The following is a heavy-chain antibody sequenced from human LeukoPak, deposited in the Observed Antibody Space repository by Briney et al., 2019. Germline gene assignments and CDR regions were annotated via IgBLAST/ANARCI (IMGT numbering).Heavy chain of an antibody. CDR1: GFTFKNYG. Sequence: GGSLRLSCAASGFTFKNYGMSWVRQAPGKGLEWVSAICTSGDCTYYGDSVKGRFTISRDNSKNTLYLQMNSLRAEDTAVYYCAKGYSGYSYGWPTDYWGQGTLVTVSS. D-gene: IGHD5-18*01. CDR2: ICTSGDCT. CDR3: AKGYSGYSYGWPTDY. V-gene: IGHV3-23*01. J-gene: IGHJ4*02.